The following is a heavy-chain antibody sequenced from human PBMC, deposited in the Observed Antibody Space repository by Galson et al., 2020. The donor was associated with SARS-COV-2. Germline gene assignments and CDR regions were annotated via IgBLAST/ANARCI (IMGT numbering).Heavy chain of an antibody. J-gene: IGHJ3*01. Sequence: SETLSLTCSVSGGSITSFTYYWGWVRQPPGTTPEWIGGVHRSGSTDYNPSFKSRVTLSVDTSNNQFFLNLNSVTAADTALYFCARTTSSYLGFAAFNVWGQGTLVTVSS. D-gene: IGHD7-27*01. CDR2: VHRSGST. CDR1: GGSITSFTYY. CDR3: ARTTSSYLGFAAFNV. V-gene: IGHV4-39*07.